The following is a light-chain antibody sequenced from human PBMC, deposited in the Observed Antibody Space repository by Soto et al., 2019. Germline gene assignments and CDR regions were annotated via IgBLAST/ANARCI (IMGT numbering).Light chain of an antibody. V-gene: IGLV6-57*01. CDR1: SGSIASNY. J-gene: IGLJ7*01. CDR3: QSYDSSNPKAV. Sequence: NFMLTQPHSVSESPGKTVTISCTRSSGSIASNYVQWYQQRPGSSPTTVIYEDNQRPSGVPDRFSGSIDSSSNSASLTISGLKTEDEADYYWQSYDSSNPKAVFGGGTQLTVL. CDR2: EDN.